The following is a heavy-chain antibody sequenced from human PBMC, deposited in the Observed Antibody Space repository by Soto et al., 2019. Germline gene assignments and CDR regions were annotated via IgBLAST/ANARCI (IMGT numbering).Heavy chain of an antibody. D-gene: IGHD3-10*01. CDR2: IYNDGTYS. J-gene: IGHJ4*02. Sequence: GGSLRLSCAASGFIFKMYWMHWVRQSPGKGLVWISRIYNDGTYSDYADSVRGRLTISRDNVNDTLYLQMNNLRAEDSGLYYCTRGPRPISTGTGAYWGQGTQVTVSS. CDR3: TRGPRPISTGTGAY. V-gene: IGHV3-74*01. CDR1: GFIFKMYW.